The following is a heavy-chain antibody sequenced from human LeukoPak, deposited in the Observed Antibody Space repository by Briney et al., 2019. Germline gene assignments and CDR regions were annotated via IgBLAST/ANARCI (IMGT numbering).Heavy chain of an antibody. CDR1: GGSFSGYY. Sequence: SETLSLTCAVYGGSFSGYYWSWIRQPPGKGLEWIGEINHSGSTNYNPSLKSRVTISVDTSKNQFSLKLSSVTAADTAVYYCARGRKVTMVRGVSFYYWGQGTLVTVSS. CDR2: INHSGST. D-gene: IGHD3-10*01. V-gene: IGHV4-34*01. CDR3: ARGRKVTMVRGVSFYY. J-gene: IGHJ4*02.